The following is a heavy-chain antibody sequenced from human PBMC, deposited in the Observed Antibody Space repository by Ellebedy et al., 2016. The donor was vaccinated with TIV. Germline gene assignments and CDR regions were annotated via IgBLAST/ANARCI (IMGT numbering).Heavy chain of an antibody. D-gene: IGHD2-8*01. Sequence: GGSLRLSCGGFGFTFDKYAMNWVRQTPGKGLEWVSGISSSGNSTRYADSVKGRFTISRDNSENTVYLQMRGLRDEDTAVYYCAKDMLYCTIATCPPDWYFDLWGRGTLVTVSS. CDR2: ISSSGNST. V-gene: IGHV3-23*01. CDR1: GFTFDKYA. J-gene: IGHJ2*01. CDR3: AKDMLYCTIATCPPDWYFDL.